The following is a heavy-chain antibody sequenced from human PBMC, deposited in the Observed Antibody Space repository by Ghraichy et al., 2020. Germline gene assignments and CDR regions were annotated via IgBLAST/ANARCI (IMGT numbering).Heavy chain of an antibody. CDR3: AKDIGSGFARPVDH. V-gene: IGHV3-9*01. CDR2: ISWNSNTM. J-gene: IGHJ4*02. D-gene: IGHD3-10*01. Sequence: GGSLRLSCVGSGFNFDDYAMHWVRQAPGKGLEWVAGISWNSNTMDYVASVKGRFTISRDNGKNSLFLEMNSLRVEDTAFYYCAKDIGSGFARPVDHWGQGTLVAVST. CDR1: GFNFDDYA.